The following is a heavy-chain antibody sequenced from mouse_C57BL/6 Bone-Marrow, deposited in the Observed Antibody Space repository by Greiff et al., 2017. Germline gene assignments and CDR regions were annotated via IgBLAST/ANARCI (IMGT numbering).Heavy chain of an antibody. V-gene: IGHV1-7*01. Sequence: VQLQQSGAELAKPGASVKLSCKASGYTFTSYWMHWVKQRPGQGLEWIGYINPSSGSTKYTQKFKDKATLTADKSSSTADMQLRSLTYEDSAVYDSARGYSGSSYYFDDWGKGTTVTVSS. CDR1: GYTFTSYW. CDR3: ARGYSGSSYYFDD. J-gene: IGHJ2*01. CDR2: INPSSGST. D-gene: IGHD1-1*01.